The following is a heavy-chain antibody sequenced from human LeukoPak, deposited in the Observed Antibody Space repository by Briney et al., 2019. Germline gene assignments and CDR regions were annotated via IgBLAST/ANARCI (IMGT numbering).Heavy chain of an antibody. CDR1: GGSTSSYY. CDR3: ARDGAAYSSSAWYFDY. Sequence: SETLSLTCTVSGGSTSSYYWSWIRQPPGKGLEWIGYIYYNGSTNYNPSLKSRVTISVDTSKNQFSLKLSSVTAADTAVYYCARDGAAYSSSAWYFDYWGQGTLVTVSS. CDR2: IYYNGST. J-gene: IGHJ4*02. D-gene: IGHD6-13*01. V-gene: IGHV4-59*01.